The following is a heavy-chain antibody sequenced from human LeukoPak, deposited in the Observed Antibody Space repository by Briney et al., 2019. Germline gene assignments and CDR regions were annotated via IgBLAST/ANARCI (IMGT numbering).Heavy chain of an antibody. CDR2: IYYSGST. CDR3: ARDRTGYCSSTSCYWGYYYYYGMDV. CDR1: GGSISSYY. V-gene: IGHV4-59*01. J-gene: IGHJ6*02. Sequence: SETLSLTCTVSGGSISSYYWSWIRPPPGKGLEWIGYIYYSGSTNYNPSLKSRVTISVDTSKNQFSLKLSSVTAADTAVYYCARDRTGYCSSTSCYWGYYYYYGMDVWGQGTTVTVSS. D-gene: IGHD2-2*01.